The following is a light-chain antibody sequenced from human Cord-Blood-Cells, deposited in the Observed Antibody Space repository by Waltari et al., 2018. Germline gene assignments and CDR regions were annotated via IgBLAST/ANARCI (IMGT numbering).Light chain of an antibody. CDR2: WAS. V-gene: IGKV4-1*01. J-gene: IGKJ2*01. CDR3: QQYYSTPYT. Sequence: DIVMTHSPDSLAVSLGERAPITCQSRPSVLYSSNNKNYLAWYQQKPGQPPKLLIYWASTRESGVPDRFSGSGSGTDFTLTISSLQAEDVAVYYCQQYYSTPYTFGQGTKLEIK. CDR1: PSVLYSSNNKNY.